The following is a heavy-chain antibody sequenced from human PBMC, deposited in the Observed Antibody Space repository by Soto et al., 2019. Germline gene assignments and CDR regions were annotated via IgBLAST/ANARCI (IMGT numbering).Heavy chain of an antibody. CDR3: ARVGATKRGFGY. J-gene: IGHJ4*02. V-gene: IGHV1-8*01. D-gene: IGHD1-26*01. CDR2: MNPNSGNT. Sequence: ASVKVSCKASGYTFTSYDINWVRQATGQGLEWMRWMNPNSGNTGYAQKFQGRVTMTRNTSISTAYMELSSLRSEDTAVYYCARVGATKRGFGYWGQGTLVTVSS. CDR1: GYTFTSYD.